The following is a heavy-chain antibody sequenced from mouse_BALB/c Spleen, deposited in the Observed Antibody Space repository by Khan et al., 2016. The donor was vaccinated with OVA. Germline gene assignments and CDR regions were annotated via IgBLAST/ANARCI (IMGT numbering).Heavy chain of an antibody. CDR1: GFTFSDYY. Sequence: EVELVESGGGLVKPGGSLKLSCAASGFTFSDYYMYWVRQTPEKRLEWVATISDGGSYTYYPDSVKGRFTISRDNAKNNLYLQMSSLKSEDTAMYDGARAGYGGFAYWGQGTLVTVSA. CDR3: ARAGYGGFAY. J-gene: IGHJ3*01. D-gene: IGHD1-1*02. V-gene: IGHV5-4*02. CDR2: ISDGGSYT.